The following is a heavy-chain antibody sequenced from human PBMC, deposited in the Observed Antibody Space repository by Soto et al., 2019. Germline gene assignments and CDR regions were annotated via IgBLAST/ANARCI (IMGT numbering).Heavy chain of an antibody. Sequence: QLQLQESGPGLVKPSETLSLTCTVSGGSISSSSYYWGWIRQPPGKGLEWIGSIYYSGSTYYNPSLKSRVTISVDTSKYQCSLKLSSVTAADTAVYYCVSFFVDTAMVLDAFDIWGQGTMVTVSS. CDR1: GGSISSSSYY. V-gene: IGHV4-39*01. CDR3: VSFFVDTAMVLDAFDI. D-gene: IGHD5-18*01. CDR2: IYYSGST. J-gene: IGHJ3*02.